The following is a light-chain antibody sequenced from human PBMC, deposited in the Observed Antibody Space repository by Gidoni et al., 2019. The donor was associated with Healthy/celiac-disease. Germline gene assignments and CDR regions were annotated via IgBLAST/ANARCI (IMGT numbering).Light chain of an antibody. CDR2: DAS. J-gene: IGKJ4*01. Sequence: DIQMTQSPSSLSASVGDRVTITCQASQDISNYLNWYQQKPGKAAKHVIYDASTLETGVPSRFSGSGSGTDFTFTISCLQPEDIATYYCQQYYNLPLTFGGGTKVEIK. CDR3: QQYYNLPLT. CDR1: QDISNY. V-gene: IGKV1-33*01.